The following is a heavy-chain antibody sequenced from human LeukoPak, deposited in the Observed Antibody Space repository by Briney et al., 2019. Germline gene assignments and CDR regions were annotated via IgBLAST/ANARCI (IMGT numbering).Heavy chain of an antibody. J-gene: IGHJ4*02. CDR3: ARDGDAYSSGWL. Sequence: PGRSLRLSCAASGFTFSSYGMHWVRQAPGKGLEWVAVIWYDGSNKYYADSVKGRFTISRDNSKNTLYLQMNSLRAEDTAVYYCARDGDAYSSGWLWGQGTLVTVSS. V-gene: IGHV3-33*01. D-gene: IGHD6-19*01. CDR1: GFTFSSYG. CDR2: IWYDGSNK.